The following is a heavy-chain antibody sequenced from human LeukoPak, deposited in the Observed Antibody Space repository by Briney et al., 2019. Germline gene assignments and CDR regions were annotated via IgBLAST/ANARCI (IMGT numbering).Heavy chain of an antibody. D-gene: IGHD3-22*01. CDR1: GGSFSGYY. CDR2: INHSGST. Sequence: PSETLSLTCAVYGGSFSGYYWSWIRQPPGKGLEWIGEINHSGSTNYNPSLKSRVTISVDTSKNQFSLKLSSVTAADTAVYYCARGSSYYDSSGYSGWGQGTLVTVSS. V-gene: IGHV4-34*01. CDR3: ARGSSYYDSSGYSG. J-gene: IGHJ4*02.